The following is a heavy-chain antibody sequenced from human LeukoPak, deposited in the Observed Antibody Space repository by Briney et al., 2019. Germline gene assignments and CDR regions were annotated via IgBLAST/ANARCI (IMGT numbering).Heavy chain of an antibody. CDR1: GFTFSSYW. D-gene: IGHD4-11*01. J-gene: IGHJ6*02. CDR3: ARGPRDYSNYYYYGMDV. CDR2: INSDGSST. V-gene: IGHV3-74*01. Sequence: GGSLRLSCAASGFTFSSYWMHWVRQAPGKGLVWVSRINSDGSSTSYADSVKGRFTISRDNAENTLYLQMNSLRAEDTAVYYCARGPRDYSNYYYYGMDVWGQGTTVTVSS.